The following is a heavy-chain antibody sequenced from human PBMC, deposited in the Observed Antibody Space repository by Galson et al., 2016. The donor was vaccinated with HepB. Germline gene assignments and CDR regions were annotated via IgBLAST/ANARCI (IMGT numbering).Heavy chain of an antibody. CDR1: AFSFSSFS. V-gene: IGHV3-7*01. D-gene: IGHD3-16*01. J-gene: IGHJ5*02. CDR2: IKQDGSEK. CDR3: VREDVGGFDP. Sequence: SLRLSCAASAFSFSSFSMNWVRQAPGKRLEWVANIKQDGSEKDYVDSVKGRFTISKDNAKNSLYLQKNSLRAEDTAVYYCVREDVGGFDPWGQGTLVTVSS.